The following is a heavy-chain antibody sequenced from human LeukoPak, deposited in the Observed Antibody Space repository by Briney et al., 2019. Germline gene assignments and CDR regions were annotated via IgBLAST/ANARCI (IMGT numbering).Heavy chain of an antibody. Sequence: ASVKVSCKASGYTFTGYYMHWVRQAPGQGLEWMGWINTNTGNPTYAQGFTGRFVFSLDTSVSTAYLQISSLKAEDTAVYYCARVFPYCDSTTCYPNIDYWGQGTLVTVSS. J-gene: IGHJ4*02. CDR2: INTNTGNP. CDR1: GYTFTGYY. CDR3: ARVFPYCDSTTCYPNIDY. D-gene: IGHD2-2*01. V-gene: IGHV7-4-1*02.